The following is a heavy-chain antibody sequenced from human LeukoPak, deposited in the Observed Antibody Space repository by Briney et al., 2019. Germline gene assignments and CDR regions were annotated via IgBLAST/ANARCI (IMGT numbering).Heavy chain of an antibody. D-gene: IGHD5-18*01. Sequence: GGSLRLSCAASGSTFSSYAMSWVRQAPGKGLEWVSAISGSGGSTYYADSVKGRFTISRDNSKNTLYLQMNSLRAEDTAVYYCAKADTAMVNYFHYWGQGTLVTVSS. CDR3: AKADTAMVNYFHY. V-gene: IGHV3-23*01. J-gene: IGHJ4*02. CDR1: GSTFSSYA. CDR2: ISGSGGST.